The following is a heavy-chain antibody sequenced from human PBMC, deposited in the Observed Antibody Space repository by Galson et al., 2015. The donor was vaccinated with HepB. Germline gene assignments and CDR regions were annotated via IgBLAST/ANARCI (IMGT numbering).Heavy chain of an antibody. Sequence: ETLSLTCAVSGYSISSGYYWGWIRQPPGKGLEWIGSIYHSGSTYYNPSLKSRVTISVDTSKNQFSLKLSSVTAADTAVYYCARVGSSSPASAFDIWGQGTMVTVSP. CDR3: ARVGSSSPASAFDI. V-gene: IGHV4-38-2*01. CDR2: IYHSGST. J-gene: IGHJ3*02. CDR1: GYSISSGYY. D-gene: IGHD6-6*01.